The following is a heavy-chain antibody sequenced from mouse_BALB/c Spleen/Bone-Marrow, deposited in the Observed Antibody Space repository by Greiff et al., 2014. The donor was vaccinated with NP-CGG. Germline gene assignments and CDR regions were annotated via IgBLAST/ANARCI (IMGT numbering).Heavy chain of an antibody. J-gene: IGHJ2*01. V-gene: IGHV5-17*02. CDR1: GFTFSSFG. D-gene: IGHD1-1*01. CDR3: ARSGSSSGYFDY. Sequence: EVQLVESGGGLVQPGGSRKLSCAASGFTFSSFGMHWVRQAPEKGLEWVACISSGSSTVYYADKVMGRFTISRDNPKNTLFLQMTSLRSEDTAMYYCARSGSSSGYFDYWGQGTTLTVSS. CDR2: ISSGSSTV.